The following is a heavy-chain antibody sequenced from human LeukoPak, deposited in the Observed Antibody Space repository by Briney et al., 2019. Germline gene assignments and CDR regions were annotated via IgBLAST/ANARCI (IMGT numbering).Heavy chain of an antibody. D-gene: IGHD3-22*01. CDR1: GYTFTGYF. V-gene: IGHV1-2*02. Sequence: GASVKVSCKASGYTFTGYFMHWVRQAPGQGLEWMGWINPNSGGTTYAQKFQGRVAMTRDTSISTAYMELSRLRSDDTAVYYRARDERYDSSGYPFDYWGQGTLVTVSS. CDR2: INPNSGGT. J-gene: IGHJ4*02. CDR3: ARDERYDSSGYPFDY.